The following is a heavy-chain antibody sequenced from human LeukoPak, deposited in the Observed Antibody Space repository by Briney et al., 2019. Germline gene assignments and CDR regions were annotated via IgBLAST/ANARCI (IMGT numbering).Heavy chain of an antibody. CDR3: ARDWGGDRGWDFDY. CDR2: IYTSGST. V-gene: IGHV4-61*02. J-gene: IGHJ4*02. Sequence: PSETLSLTCTVSGGSISSGSYYWSWIRQPAGKGLEWIGRIYTSGSTNYNPSLKRRVTISVDTSKNQFSLKLSSVTVADTAVYYCARDWGGDRGWDFDYWGQGTLVTVSS. D-gene: IGHD3-16*01. CDR1: GGSISSGSYY.